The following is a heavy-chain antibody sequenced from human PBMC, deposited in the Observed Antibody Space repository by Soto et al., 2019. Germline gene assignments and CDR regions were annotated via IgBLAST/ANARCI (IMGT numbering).Heavy chain of an antibody. CDR2: ISSSSENI. V-gene: IGHV3-48*02. CDR3: ARLPKGSVVTG. CDR1: GFSFRHHS. D-gene: IGHD2-21*02. J-gene: IGHJ4*01. Sequence: GSLRLSCVGSGFSFRHHSMNWVRQPPGKGLQWISYISSSSENIYYADSVKGRFTVSRDNAKNTLFLQMNSLRDDDSAIYYCARLPKGSVVTGWGQGSLVTVSS.